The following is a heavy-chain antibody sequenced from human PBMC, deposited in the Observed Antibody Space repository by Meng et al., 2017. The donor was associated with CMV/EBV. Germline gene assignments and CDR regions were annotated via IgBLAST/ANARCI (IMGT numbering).Heavy chain of an antibody. Sequence: SVQVSCKASGGTFSSYAISWVRQAPGQGLEWMGGIIPILGIANYAQKFQGRVTITADKSTSTAYMELSSLRSEDTAVYYCARPTRGGAFDIWGQGTMVTVSS. CDR3: ARPTRGGAFDI. CDR2: IIPILGIA. D-gene: IGHD1-26*01. V-gene: IGHV1-69*10. J-gene: IGHJ3*02. CDR1: GGTFSSYA.